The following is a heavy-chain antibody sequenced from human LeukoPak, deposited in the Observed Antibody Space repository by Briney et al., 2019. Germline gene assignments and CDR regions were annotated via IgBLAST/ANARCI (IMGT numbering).Heavy chain of an antibody. CDR3: AGIAAAGPWDF. J-gene: IGHJ4*02. Sequence: ASVKVSCKASGYTFTGYYMHWVRQAPGQGLEWMGWINPNSGGTNYAQKFQGRVTMTRDTSISTAYMELRSLRSDDTAVYYCAGIAAAGPWDFWGQGTLVTVSS. D-gene: IGHD6-13*01. CDR1: GYTFTGYY. V-gene: IGHV1-2*02. CDR2: INPNSGGT.